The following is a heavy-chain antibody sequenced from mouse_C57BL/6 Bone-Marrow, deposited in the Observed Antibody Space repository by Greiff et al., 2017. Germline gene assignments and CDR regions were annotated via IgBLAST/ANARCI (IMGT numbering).Heavy chain of an antibody. CDR3: ARRDYDYFDY. D-gene: IGHD2-4*01. CDR1: GYTFTSYW. Sequence: VQLQQSGAELAKPGASVKMSCKASGYTFTSYWMHWVKQRPGQGLEWIGYINPSTGYTEYNQKFKDKATLTADKSSSTAYVQLSSLTSEDSAVYYCARRDYDYFDYWGQGTTLTVSS. CDR2: INPSTGYT. V-gene: IGHV1-7*01. J-gene: IGHJ2*01.